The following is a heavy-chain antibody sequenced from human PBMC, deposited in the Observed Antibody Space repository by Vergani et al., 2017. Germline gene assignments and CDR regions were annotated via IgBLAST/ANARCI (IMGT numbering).Heavy chain of an antibody. CDR2: NYHSGGA. Sequence: QLHLQESGPGLVKPSETPSLTCTVSGGSITSSSYYWGWIRQPPGKGLEWIGNNYHSGGAYYNPSLKGRVTISVDTSKNQFSLEVTSVTAADTAIYFCARTESFILRYFHWALWGQGTLVTVSS. CDR3: ARTESFILRYFHWAL. J-gene: IGHJ4*02. CDR1: GGSITSSSYY. D-gene: IGHD3-9*01. V-gene: IGHV4-39*05.